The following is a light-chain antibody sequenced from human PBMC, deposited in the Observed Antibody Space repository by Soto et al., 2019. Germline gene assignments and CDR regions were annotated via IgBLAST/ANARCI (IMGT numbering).Light chain of an antibody. CDR2: DAS. CDR1: QTISSNF. Sequence: EIVLTQSPGTLSLSPGETATLSCGASQTISSNFLAWYQQKPGLAPRLLIYDASNRAAGIPDRFSGSGSGTDFTLTISGVRPEDFAVYYCQQYAGSRLTFGQGPKVERK. J-gene: IGKJ1*01. V-gene: IGKV3D-20*01. CDR3: QQYAGSRLT.